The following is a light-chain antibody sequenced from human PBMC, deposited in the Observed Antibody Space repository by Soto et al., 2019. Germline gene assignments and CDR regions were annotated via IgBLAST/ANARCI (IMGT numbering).Light chain of an antibody. CDR2: GAS. J-gene: IGKJ4*01. CDR1: QSVSSSY. V-gene: IGKV3-20*01. CDR3: QQNAT. Sequence: EIVLTQSPGTLSLSPGERATLSCRASQSVSSSYLAWYQQKPGQAPRLLIYGASSRATGIPDRFSGSGSGTDFTLTISRLEPEDFAVYYCQQNATFGGGTKVEIK.